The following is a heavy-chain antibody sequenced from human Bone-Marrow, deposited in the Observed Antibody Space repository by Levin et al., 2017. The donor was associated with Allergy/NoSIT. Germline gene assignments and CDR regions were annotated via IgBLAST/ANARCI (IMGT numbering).Heavy chain of an antibody. J-gene: IGHJ6*03. CDR2: IKQDGSEK. V-gene: IGHV3-7*01. Sequence: GGSLRLSCAASGFTFSSYWMSWVRQAPGKGLEWVANIKQDGSEKYYVDSVKGRFTISRDNAKNSLYLQMNSLRAEDTAVYYCARARGDCTGGVCYTLYYYYYMDVWGKGTTVTVSS. D-gene: IGHD2-8*02. CDR3: ARARGDCTGGVCYTLYYYYYMDV. CDR1: GFTFSSYW.